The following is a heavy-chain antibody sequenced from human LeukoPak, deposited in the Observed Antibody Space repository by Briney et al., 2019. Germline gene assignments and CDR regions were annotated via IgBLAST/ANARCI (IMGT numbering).Heavy chain of an antibody. V-gene: IGHV1-24*01. Sequence: ASVKVSCKVSGCTLTELSMHWVRQAPGKGLEWMGGFDPEDGETIYAQRFQGRVTMTEDTSTDTAYMELSSLRSEDTAVYYCATLSVVAVYNWFDPWGQGTLVTVSS. CDR2: FDPEDGET. CDR3: ATLSVVAVYNWFDP. D-gene: IGHD2-15*01. J-gene: IGHJ5*02. CDR1: GCTLTELS.